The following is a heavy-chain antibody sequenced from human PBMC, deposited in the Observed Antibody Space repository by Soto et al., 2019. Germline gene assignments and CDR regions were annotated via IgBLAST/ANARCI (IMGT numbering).Heavy chain of an antibody. J-gene: IGHJ6*02. V-gene: IGHV4-61*01. Sequence: SETLSLTCTVSGGSVSSGSYYWSWIRQPPGKGLEWIGYIFYSGSTNYNPSLKSRVTISVDTPKNQFSLKLSSVTAADTAVYFCARIPYYYYHGMDVWGQGTTVTVSS. CDR3: ARIPYYYYHGMDV. CDR1: GGSVSSGSYY. CDR2: IFYSGST.